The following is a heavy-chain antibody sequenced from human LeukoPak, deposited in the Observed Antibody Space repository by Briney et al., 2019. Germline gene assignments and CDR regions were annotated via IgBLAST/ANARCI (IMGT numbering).Heavy chain of an antibody. CDR2: IYWDDDK. V-gene: IGHV2-5*02. J-gene: IGHJ4*02. CDR3: ARSYYYGSGGYYNPLDY. CDR1: GFSLSISGVG. Sequence: SGPTLVNPTQTLTLTCTFSGFSLSISGVGVGWIRQPPGKALEWLALIYWDDDKRYSPSLKSRLTITKDTSKNQVVLTMTNMDPVDTATYYCARSYYYGSGGYYNPLDYWGQGTLVTVSS. D-gene: IGHD3-10*01.